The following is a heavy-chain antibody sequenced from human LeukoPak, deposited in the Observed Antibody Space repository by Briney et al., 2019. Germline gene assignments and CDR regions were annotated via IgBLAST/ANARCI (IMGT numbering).Heavy chain of an antibody. CDR1: GFTFSSYA. Sequence: GGSLRLSCAASGFTFSSYAMHWVRQAPGKGLEWVAVISYDGSNKYYADSVKGRFTNSRDNSKNTLYLQMNSLRAEDTAVYYCARNGPYSSSWYYYYYGMDVWGQGTTVTVSS. CDR3: ARNGPYSSSWYYYYYGMDV. CDR2: ISYDGSNK. D-gene: IGHD6-13*01. V-gene: IGHV3-30-3*01. J-gene: IGHJ6*02.